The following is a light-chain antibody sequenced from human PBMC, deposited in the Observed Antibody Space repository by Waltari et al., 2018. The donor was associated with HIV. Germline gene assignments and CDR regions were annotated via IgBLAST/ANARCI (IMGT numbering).Light chain of an antibody. CDR2: SAS. J-gene: IGKJ2*01. CDR3: QQYYIYPLT. CDR1: QGISSY. Sequence: AIQMTQSPSSFSASPGDRVTITCRASQGISSYLAWYQQKPGKAPNLLIYSASTLQSGVPSRFSGSESGTDFTLTISSLQSEDFATYYCQQYYIYPLTFGQGTKLEIK. V-gene: IGKV1-8*01.